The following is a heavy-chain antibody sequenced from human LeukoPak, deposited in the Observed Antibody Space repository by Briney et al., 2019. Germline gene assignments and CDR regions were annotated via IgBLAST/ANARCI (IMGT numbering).Heavy chain of an antibody. Sequence: SETLSLXCAGYGGSFSGYYWSWIRQPPGKGLEWIGEINHSGSTNYNPSLKSRVTISVDTSKNQFSLKLSSVTAADTAVYYCARRLAGTEDYWGQGTLVTVSS. CDR2: INHSGST. V-gene: IGHV4-34*01. J-gene: IGHJ4*02. CDR1: GGSFSGYY. D-gene: IGHD6-13*01. CDR3: ARRLAGTEDY.